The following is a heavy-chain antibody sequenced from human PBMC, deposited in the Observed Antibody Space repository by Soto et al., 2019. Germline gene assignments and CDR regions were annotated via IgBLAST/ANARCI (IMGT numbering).Heavy chain of an antibody. CDR3: ARDGVEKYSSGLDY. D-gene: IGHD6-19*01. CDR1: GFTFSSYA. V-gene: IGHV3-30-3*01. J-gene: IGHJ4*02. Sequence: QVQLVESGGGVVQPGRSLRLSCAASGFTFSSYAMHWVRQAPGKGLEWVAVISYDGSNKYYADSVKGRFTISRDNSKNTLYLQMNSLSAEDTAVYYCARDGVEKYSSGLDYWGQGTLVTVSS. CDR2: ISYDGSNK.